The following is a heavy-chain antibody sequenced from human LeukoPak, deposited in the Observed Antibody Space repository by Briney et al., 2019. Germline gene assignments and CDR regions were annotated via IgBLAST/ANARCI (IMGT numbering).Heavy chain of an antibody. D-gene: IGHD1-14*01. CDR2: ITSGSNFV. Sequence: PGGSLRLSCAASGFTIDGYTLRWVRQAPGKGLEWVASITSGSNFVDYGDSVKGRFTISRDNAQNSLYVQMNSLRAEDTAVYYCATQPELPGWFDSWGQGTLVTVSS. V-gene: IGHV3-21*01. CDR1: GFTIDGYT. J-gene: IGHJ5*01. CDR3: ATQPELPGWFDS.